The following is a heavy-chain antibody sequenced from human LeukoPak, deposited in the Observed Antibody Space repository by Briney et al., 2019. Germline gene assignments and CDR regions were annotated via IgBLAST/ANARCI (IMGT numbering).Heavy chain of an antibody. V-gene: IGHV4-59*01. CDR1: GGSISSYY. J-gene: IGHJ3*02. Sequence: SETLSLTCTVSGGSISSYYWSWIRQPPGKGLEWIAYIYYSGSTNYNPSLKSRVTISVDTSKNQFSLKLRSVTAADTAVYYCARLLRGGISGYAFDIWGQGTMVTVSS. D-gene: IGHD6-25*01. CDR3: ARLLRGGISGYAFDI. CDR2: IYYSGST.